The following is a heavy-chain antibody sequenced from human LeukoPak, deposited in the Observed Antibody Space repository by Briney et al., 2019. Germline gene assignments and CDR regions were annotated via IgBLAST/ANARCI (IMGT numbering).Heavy chain of an antibody. Sequence: GGSLRLSCTASGFTFSDYSMNWVRQAPGKGLEWISYISPSSDTFYYADSVRGRFIISGDNAKKSLYLRMNSLRAEDTAIYYCARDPPNWGFGLWGQGTLVTVSS. V-gene: IGHV3-48*01. CDR1: GFTFSDYS. CDR2: ISPSSDTF. J-gene: IGHJ4*02. D-gene: IGHD7-27*01. CDR3: ARDPPNWGFGL.